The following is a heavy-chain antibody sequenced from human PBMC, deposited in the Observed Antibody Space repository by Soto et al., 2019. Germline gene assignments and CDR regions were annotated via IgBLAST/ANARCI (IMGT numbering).Heavy chain of an antibody. CDR3: ARGDYNMDV. J-gene: IGHJ6*02. Sequence: EVQLVESGGGLIQPGGSLRLSCAAYGFTVSSKYMTWVRQAPGKGLEWVSVIYSGGSTFYADSVKGRFTISRDNSKNTLYLQMNSLRAEDTAVYYCARGDYNMDVRGQGTTVTVSS. V-gene: IGHV3-53*01. CDR1: GFTVSSKY. CDR2: IYSGGST.